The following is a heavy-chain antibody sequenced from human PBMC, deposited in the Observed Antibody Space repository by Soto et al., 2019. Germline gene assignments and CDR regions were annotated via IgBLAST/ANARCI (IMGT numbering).Heavy chain of an antibody. Sequence: PSETLSLTCVVSGGSISGDYWWTWVRQSPGKGGEWVGEICHSGSTNSNPSLKTRATLSVDKSKREFSLNLTSVTAAETAVYYGVRGDSGSYLREGLGYYYVMDIWGQGTTVS. CDR1: GGSISGDYW. D-gene: IGHD1-26*01. CDR2: ICHSGST. J-gene: IGHJ6*02. V-gene: IGHV4-4*02. CDR3: VRGDSGSYLREGLGYYYVMDI.